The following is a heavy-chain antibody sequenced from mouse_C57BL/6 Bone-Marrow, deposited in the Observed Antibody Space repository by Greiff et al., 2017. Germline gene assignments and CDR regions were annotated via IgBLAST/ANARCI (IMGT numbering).Heavy chain of an antibody. D-gene: IGHD2-3*01. J-gene: IGHJ1*03. CDR2: IWSGGGT. CDR1: GFSLTSYG. CDR3: ASPYDGYFHWYVDV. Sequence: QVQLKESGPGLVQPSQSLSITCTVSGFSLTSYGVHWVRQSPGQGLEWLGVIWSGGGTDYNAAFISRLSISKDNSKSQVFFKRNSLQADDTAIYYCASPYDGYFHWYVDVWGTGTTVTVSS. V-gene: IGHV2-2*01.